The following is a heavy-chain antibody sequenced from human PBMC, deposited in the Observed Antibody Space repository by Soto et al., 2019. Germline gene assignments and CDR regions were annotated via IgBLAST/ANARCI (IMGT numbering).Heavy chain of an antibody. Sequence: QVQLQQWGAGLLKPSETLSLTCAVYGGSFSGYYWSRIRQPPGKGLEWIGEINHSGSTNYNPSLKSRVTISVDTSKNQFSLKLSSVTAADTAVYYCARARIAAAGARPFDYWGQGTLVTVSS. J-gene: IGHJ4*02. CDR2: INHSGST. CDR3: ARARIAAAGARPFDY. CDR1: GGSFSGYY. V-gene: IGHV4-34*01. D-gene: IGHD6-13*01.